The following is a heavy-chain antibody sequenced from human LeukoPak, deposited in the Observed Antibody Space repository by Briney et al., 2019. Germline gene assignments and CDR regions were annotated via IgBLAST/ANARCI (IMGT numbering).Heavy chain of an antibody. CDR1: GFIFSRYV. CDR2: ISRIDGTT. CDR3: AKGRLELRVYYYMDV. J-gene: IGHJ6*03. D-gene: IGHD1-7*01. Sequence: GGSLRLSCAASGFIFSRYVMSWVRQSPGKGLEWVSGISRIDGTTYYADSVKGRFTISRDNSKNTLYLQMNSLRAEDTAVYYCAKGRLELRVYYYMDVWGKGTTVTVSS. V-gene: IGHV3-23*01.